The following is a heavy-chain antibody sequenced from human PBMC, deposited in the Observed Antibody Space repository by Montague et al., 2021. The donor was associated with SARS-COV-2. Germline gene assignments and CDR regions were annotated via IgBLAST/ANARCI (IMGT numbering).Heavy chain of an antibody. Sequence: LRLSCAASGFTFSNYWMRWIRQPPGKGLEWIGEINHSGSTNYNPSLKSRVTISVDTSKNQFSLKLSSVTAADTAVYYCARKGLHSSSWYYYYYGMDVWGQGTTVTVSS. V-gene: IGHV4-34*01. D-gene: IGHD6-13*01. CDR2: INHSGST. CDR1: GFTFSNYW. J-gene: IGHJ6*02. CDR3: ARKGLHSSSWYYYYYGMDV.